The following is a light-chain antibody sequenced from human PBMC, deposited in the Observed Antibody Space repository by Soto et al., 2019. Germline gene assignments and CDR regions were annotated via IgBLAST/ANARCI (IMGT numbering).Light chain of an antibody. V-gene: IGKV3-11*01. Sequence: EIVLTQSPATLSLSPGERATLSCRASQTVGRTLAWYQQKRGQAPRLLINDASNRAPGIPGRFSGSGSGTDFTLTISSLEPEDFAVYYCQQRYDLPLTFGGGTKVEIK. CDR1: QTVGRT. J-gene: IGKJ4*01. CDR3: QQRYDLPLT. CDR2: DAS.